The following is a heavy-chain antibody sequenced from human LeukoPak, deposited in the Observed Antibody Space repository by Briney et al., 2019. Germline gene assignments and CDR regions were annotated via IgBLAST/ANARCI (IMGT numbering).Heavy chain of an antibody. D-gene: IGHD4-23*01. CDR3: AKDEEDKVTPDLRY. J-gene: IGHJ4*02. V-gene: IGHV3-23*01. CDR2: IGGAET. Sequence: GGSLTLSCAASGFTFSVFAMSWVRQAPGKGPEWVSVIGGAETYYTDSVKGRFIISRDNSKNTVSLQMNSLRPEDTAVYYCAKDEEDKVTPDLRYWGQGTLVTVSS. CDR1: GFTFSVFA.